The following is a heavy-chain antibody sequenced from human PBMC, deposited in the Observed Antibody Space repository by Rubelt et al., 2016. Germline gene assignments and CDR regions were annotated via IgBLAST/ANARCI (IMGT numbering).Heavy chain of an antibody. Sequence: QVQLQESGPGLVRPSETLFLTCSVSGASISSFYWSWIRLTPGKGLEWVGYIYYGGSTKHNPSLKSRATISVDTSANQSSLKLNAITAADTAVYYCARVTSAGTSNYYMDVWGKGTTVTVSS. CDR1: GASISSFY. D-gene: IGHD6-13*01. CDR2: IYYGGST. J-gene: IGHJ6*03. CDR3: ARVTSAGTSNYYMDV. V-gene: IGHV4-59*01.